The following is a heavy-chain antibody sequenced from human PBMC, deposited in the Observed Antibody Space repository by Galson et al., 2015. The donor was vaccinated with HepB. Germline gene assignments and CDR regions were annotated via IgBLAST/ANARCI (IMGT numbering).Heavy chain of an antibody. Sequence: SLRLSCAASGFTFSSSGMHWVRQAPGKGLEWVAAISNDGNKKYYADSVKGRFTISRDNSKNTLYPQMNSLGAEDTAMYYCARRYGSAWNLGYWGQGTLVIVSS. CDR3: ARRYGSAWNLGY. CDR1: GFTFSSSG. V-gene: IGHV3-30*03. D-gene: IGHD6-19*01. J-gene: IGHJ4*02. CDR2: ISNDGNKK.